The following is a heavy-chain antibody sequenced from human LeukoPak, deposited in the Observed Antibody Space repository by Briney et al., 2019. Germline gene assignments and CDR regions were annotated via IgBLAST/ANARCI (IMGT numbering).Heavy chain of an antibody. D-gene: IGHD6-19*01. J-gene: IGHJ4*02. CDR3: ARDRGIGYSSD. V-gene: IGHV3-21*01. CDR1: GFTFSSYS. Sequence: GGSLRLSCAASGFTFSSYSMNWVRQAPGKWLEWVSSISSSSSYIYYADSVKGRFTISRDNAKNSLYLQMNSLRAEDTAVYYCARDRGIGYSSDWGQGTLVTVSS. CDR2: ISSSSSYI.